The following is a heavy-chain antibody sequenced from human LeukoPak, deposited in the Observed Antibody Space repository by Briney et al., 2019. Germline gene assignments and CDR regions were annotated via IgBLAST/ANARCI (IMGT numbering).Heavy chain of an antibody. CDR2: ISVSSIFI. D-gene: IGHD4-17*01. V-gene: IGHV3-21*01. Sequence: PGGSLRLSCAASEFTFSRYSMNWVRQAPGKGLEWDSSISVSSIFIYYSDSVKGRFTISRDDAKNSLYLQMNSLRAEDTAVYYCARGLLGEYIAEYIDYWGQGTLVTVSS. CDR1: EFTFSRYS. J-gene: IGHJ4*02. CDR3: ARGLLGEYIAEYIDY.